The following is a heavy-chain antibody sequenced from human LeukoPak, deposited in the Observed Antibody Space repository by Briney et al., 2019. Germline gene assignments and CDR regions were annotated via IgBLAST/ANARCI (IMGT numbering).Heavy chain of an antibody. D-gene: IGHD6-19*01. Sequence: SAKVSCKASGGTFSSYAISWVRQAPGQGLEWMGRIIPILGIANYAQKFQGRVTITADKSTSTAYMELSSLRSEDTAVYYCARGALTVAGTGFDYWGQGTLVTVSS. V-gene: IGHV1-69*04. J-gene: IGHJ4*02. CDR1: GGTFSSYA. CDR3: ARGALTVAGTGFDY. CDR2: IIPILGIA.